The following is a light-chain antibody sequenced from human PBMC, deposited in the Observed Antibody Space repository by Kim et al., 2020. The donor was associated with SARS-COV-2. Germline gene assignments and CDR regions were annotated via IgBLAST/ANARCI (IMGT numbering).Light chain of an antibody. CDR2: DND. Sequence: QSVLTQPPSVSAAPGQDVTISCSGSSSNIGRNYVARYQQLPGTAPKLLIFDNDKRPSGIPARFSGSKSGPSATLAITGLQTGDDADYYCATWDSSLSVALFGGGTQLTVL. CDR1: SSNIGRNY. CDR3: ATWDSSLSVAL. V-gene: IGLV1-51*01. J-gene: IGLJ3*02.